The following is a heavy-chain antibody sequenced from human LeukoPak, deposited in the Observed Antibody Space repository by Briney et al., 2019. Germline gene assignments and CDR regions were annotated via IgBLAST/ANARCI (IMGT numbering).Heavy chain of an antibody. J-gene: IGHJ4*02. CDR2: IYYSGST. V-gene: IGHV4-59*08. CDR3: ATSYGSGSYYGGTFDY. Sequence: SETLSLTCTVSGGSISSYCWSWIRQPPGKGLEWIGYIYYSGSTNYNPSLKSRVTISVDTSKNQFSLKLSSVTAADTAVYYCATSYGSGSYYGGTFDYWGQGTLVTVSS. D-gene: IGHD3-10*01. CDR1: GGSISSYC.